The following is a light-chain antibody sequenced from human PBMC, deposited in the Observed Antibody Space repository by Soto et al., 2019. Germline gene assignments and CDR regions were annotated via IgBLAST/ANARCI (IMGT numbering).Light chain of an antibody. J-gene: IGKJ4*01. Sequence: EIVLTQSPATLSLSPGERATLSCRASQSVSSYLVWYQQKPGQAPRLLISGASTGATGIPARFSGSGSGTEFTLTISSLQSEDCAIYYCQQYHTWPITFGGGTKVEIK. V-gene: IGKV3-15*01. CDR1: QSVSSY. CDR2: GAS. CDR3: QQYHTWPIT.